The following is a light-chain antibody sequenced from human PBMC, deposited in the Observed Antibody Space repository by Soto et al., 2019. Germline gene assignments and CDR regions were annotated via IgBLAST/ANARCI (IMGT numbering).Light chain of an antibody. J-gene: IGKJ5*01. Sequence: EIVLTQSPGTLSLSPGERATLSCRASQRVSSSYLAWYQQRPGQAPRLLIYGASSRATGIPDRFSGSGSGTDFTLTITRLEPEDCAVYYCQQYGASITFGQGTRLEIK. CDR2: GAS. V-gene: IGKV3-20*01. CDR1: QRVSSSY. CDR3: QQYGASIT.